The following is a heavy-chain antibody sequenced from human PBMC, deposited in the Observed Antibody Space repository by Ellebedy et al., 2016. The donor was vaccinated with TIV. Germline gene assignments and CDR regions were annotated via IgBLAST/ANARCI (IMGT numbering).Heavy chain of an antibody. CDR2: INPSGGTT. V-gene: IGHV1-46*01. Sequence: ASVKVSCKASGYTFTGHHIHWVRQAPGQGLEWMGIINPSGGTTTYAQKFQGRVTMTRVTSTRTVYMELCSLRSEDTALYFCARDLSFDYWGQGTLVTVSS. J-gene: IGHJ4*02. CDR3: ARDLSFDY. CDR1: GYTFTGHH.